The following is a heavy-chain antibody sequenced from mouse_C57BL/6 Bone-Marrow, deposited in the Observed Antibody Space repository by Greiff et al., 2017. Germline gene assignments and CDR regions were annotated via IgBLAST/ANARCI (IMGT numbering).Heavy chain of an antibody. Sequence: EVQVVESGGDLVKPGGSLKLSCAASGFTFSSYGMSWVRQTPDKRLEWVATISRGGSYTYYPDSVKGRFTISRDNAKNTLYLQMSSLKSEDTAMYYCASNYYGSSYDYWGQGTTLTVSS. J-gene: IGHJ2*01. CDR3: ASNYYGSSYDY. CDR2: ISRGGSYT. CDR1: GFTFSSYG. D-gene: IGHD1-1*01. V-gene: IGHV5-6*01.